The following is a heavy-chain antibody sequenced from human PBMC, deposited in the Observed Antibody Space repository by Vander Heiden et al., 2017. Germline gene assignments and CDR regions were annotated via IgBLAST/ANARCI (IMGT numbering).Heavy chain of an antibody. CDR2: ISGSGGST. Sequence: EVQLLESGGGLVQPGGSLRLPWAASGFTFSRYAMSWVRQAPGKGLEWVSAISGSGGSTYYADSVKGRFTISRDNSKNTLYLQMNSLRAEDTAVYYCAKSLPHSGYDFDYWGQGTLVTVSS. J-gene: IGHJ4*02. V-gene: IGHV3-23*01. CDR3: AKSLPHSGYDFDY. CDR1: GFTFSRYA. D-gene: IGHD5-12*01.